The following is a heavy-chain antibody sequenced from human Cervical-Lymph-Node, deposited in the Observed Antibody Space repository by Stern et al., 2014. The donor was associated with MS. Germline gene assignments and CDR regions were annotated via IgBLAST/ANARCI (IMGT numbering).Heavy chain of an antibody. V-gene: IGHV3-23*04. D-gene: IGHD6-19*01. CDR1: GFSFPNYA. Sequence: EVQLVESGGGLVQPGGSLRLSCSASGFSFPNYAMSWVRPAPGKGLEWISALSGSGGNSFYADSVKGRLTISRDNSKNVVVLQLSSLRDEDTALYYCAKGKTVTGAGYGIDVWGQGTTVAVSS. CDR2: LSGSGGNS. J-gene: IGHJ6*02. CDR3: AKGKTVTGAGYGIDV.